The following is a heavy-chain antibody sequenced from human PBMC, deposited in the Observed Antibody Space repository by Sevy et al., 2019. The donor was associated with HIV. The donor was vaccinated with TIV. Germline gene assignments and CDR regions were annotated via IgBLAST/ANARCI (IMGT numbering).Heavy chain of an antibody. Sequence: GGSLRLSCAASGFTFSSYAMSWVRQAPGKGLEWVSAISGSGGSTYYADSVKGRFTISRDNSKNTLYLQMNGLRAEDTAVYYCAKGASDYVWGSYRYFDYWGQGTLVTVSS. CDR1: GFTFSSYA. J-gene: IGHJ4*02. CDR2: ISGSGGST. V-gene: IGHV3-23*01. D-gene: IGHD3-16*02. CDR3: AKGASDYVWGSYRYFDY.